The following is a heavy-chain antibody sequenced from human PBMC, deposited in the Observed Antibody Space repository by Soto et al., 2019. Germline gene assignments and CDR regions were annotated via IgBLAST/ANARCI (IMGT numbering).Heavy chain of an antibody. CDR2: ISGSGGST. V-gene: IGHV3-23*01. CDR1: GFTFSSYA. CDR3: AKDETGSAAAGTSYWF. D-gene: IGHD6-13*01. J-gene: IGHJ4*02. Sequence: GGSLRLSCAASGFTFSSYAMSWVRQAPGKGLEWVSAISGSGGSTYYADSVKGRFTISRDNSKNTLYLQMNSLRAEDTAVYYCAKDETGSAAAGTSYWFWGQGTLVTVSS.